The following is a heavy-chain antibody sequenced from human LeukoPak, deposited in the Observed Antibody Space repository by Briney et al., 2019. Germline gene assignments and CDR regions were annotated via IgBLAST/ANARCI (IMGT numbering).Heavy chain of an antibody. D-gene: IGHD4-11*01. CDR2: IYYSGST. CDR1: GGSISSGGYY. Sequence: SETLSLTCTVSGGSISSGGYYWSWIRQHPGKGLEWIGYIYYSGSTYYNPSLKSRVTILVDTSKNQFSLKLSSVTAADTAVYYCASRYRLYYYYGMDVWGQGTTVTVSS. V-gene: IGHV4-31*03. J-gene: IGHJ6*02. CDR3: ASRYRLYYYYGMDV.